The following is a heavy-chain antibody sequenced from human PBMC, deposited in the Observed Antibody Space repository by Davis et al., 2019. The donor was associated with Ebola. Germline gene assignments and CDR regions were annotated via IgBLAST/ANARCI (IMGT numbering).Heavy chain of an antibody. CDR2: ISYDGSNK. CDR1: GFTFSSYG. J-gene: IGHJ4*02. CDR3: ARDHHGYFDY. Sequence: GESLKISCAASGFTFSSYGMHWVRQAPGKGLEWVAVISYDGSNKYYADSVKGRFTISRDNSKNTLYLQMNSLRAEDTAVYYCARDHHGYFDYWGQGTLVTVSS. V-gene: IGHV3-30*03.